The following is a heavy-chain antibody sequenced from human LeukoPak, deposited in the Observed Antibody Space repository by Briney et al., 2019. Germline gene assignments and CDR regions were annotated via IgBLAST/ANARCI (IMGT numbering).Heavy chain of an antibody. CDR1: GGSISSSGYY. CDR3: ARDGGNFDVDY. J-gene: IGHJ4*02. CDR2: IYYSGST. D-gene: IGHD3-9*01. V-gene: IGHV4-39*07. Sequence: SETLSLTCTVSGGSISSSGYYWGWIRQPPGKGLEWMGSIYYSGSTYYHPSLKSRVTISQDTFKNQFSLKLSSVTAADTAVYYCARDGGNFDVDYWGQGTLVTVSS.